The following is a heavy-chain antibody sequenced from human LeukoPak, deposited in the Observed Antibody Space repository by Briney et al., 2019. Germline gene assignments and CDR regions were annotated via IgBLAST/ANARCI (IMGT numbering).Heavy chain of an antibody. V-gene: IGHV3-23*01. D-gene: IGHD3-10*01. Sequence: PGGSLRLSCAASGFTFSSYAMSWVRQAPGKGLEWVSAISGSGGSTYYADSVKGRFTISRDNSKNTLYLQMNSLRAEDTVVYYCAKAAYPEWFGELVCYFDYWGQGTLVTVSS. CDR3: AKAAYPEWFGELVCYFDY. J-gene: IGHJ4*02. CDR1: GFTFSSYA. CDR2: ISGSGGST.